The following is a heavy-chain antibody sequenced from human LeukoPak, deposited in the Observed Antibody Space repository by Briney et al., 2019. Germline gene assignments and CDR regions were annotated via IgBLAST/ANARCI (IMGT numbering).Heavy chain of an antibody. Sequence: ASVKVSCKASGYTFTSYAMNWVRQAPGQGLEWMGWINTNTGNPTYAQGFTGRFVFSLDTSVSTAYLQISSLKAEDTAVYYCARDLWVVAATHYYMDVWGKGTTVTVSS. V-gene: IGHV7-4-1*02. J-gene: IGHJ6*03. CDR2: INTNTGNP. D-gene: IGHD2-15*01. CDR1: GYTFTSYA. CDR3: ARDLWVVAATHYYMDV.